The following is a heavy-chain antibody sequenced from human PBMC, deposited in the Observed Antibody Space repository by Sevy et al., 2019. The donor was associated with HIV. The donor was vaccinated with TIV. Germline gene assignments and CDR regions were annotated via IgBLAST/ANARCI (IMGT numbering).Heavy chain of an antibody. V-gene: IGHV3-7*01. J-gene: IGHJ3*01. D-gene: IGHD1-26*01. CDR3: WGGGWVGADDASDF. CDR2: IKGDGSEA. Sequence: GGSLRLSCAASGFTLRDYHMTWIRQAPGKGLEWVANIKGDGSEAFYAESVRGRFTIFRDNAKNSVFLEMRSLRDEDKATYYCWGGGWVGADDASDFLGQG. CDR1: GFTLRDYH.